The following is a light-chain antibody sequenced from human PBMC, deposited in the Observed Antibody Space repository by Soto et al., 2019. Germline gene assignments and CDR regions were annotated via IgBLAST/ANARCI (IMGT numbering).Light chain of an antibody. CDR3: QQYNNWPRT. V-gene: IGKV3-15*01. Sequence: EIVMTQSPATLSVSPGERATLSCRASQSVSSNLAWYQQKPGQAPRLLIYGASTRATGIPARFSGSGSGTEFTLTISSLHSEDFAVYYCQQYNNWPRTFGKGTRVEIK. CDR1: QSVSSN. J-gene: IGKJ1*01. CDR2: GAS.